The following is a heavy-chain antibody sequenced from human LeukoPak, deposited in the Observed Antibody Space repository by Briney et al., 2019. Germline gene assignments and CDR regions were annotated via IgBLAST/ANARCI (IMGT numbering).Heavy chain of an antibody. CDR1: GYSISSGYY. Sequence: PSETLSLTCAVSGYSISSGYYLGWLRQPPGEGLEWIGNIYHNGRTSYNPSLKSRVTISEDTSKSQFSLKLSSVTAADTAVYYCARSYTAMVDYWGQGTLVTVSS. CDR3: ARSYTAMVDY. J-gene: IGHJ4*02. CDR2: IYHNGRT. D-gene: IGHD5-18*01. V-gene: IGHV4-38-2*01.